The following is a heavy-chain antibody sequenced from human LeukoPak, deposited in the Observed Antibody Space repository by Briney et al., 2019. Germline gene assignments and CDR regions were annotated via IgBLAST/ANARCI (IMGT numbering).Heavy chain of an antibody. CDR1: GYSISSGYY. J-gene: IGHJ4*02. CDR2: IYHSGST. CDR3: ARLWFGELLRPDY. V-gene: IGHV4-38-2*01. D-gene: IGHD3-10*01. Sequence: SENLSLTCAVSGYSISSGYYWGWIRQPPGKGLEWIGSIYHSGSTYYNPSLKSRVTISVDTSKNQFSLKLSSVTAADTAAYYCARLWFGELLRPDYWGQGTLVTVSS.